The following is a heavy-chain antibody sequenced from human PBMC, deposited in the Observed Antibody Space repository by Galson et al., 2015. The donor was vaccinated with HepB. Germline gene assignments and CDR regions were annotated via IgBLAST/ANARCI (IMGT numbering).Heavy chain of an antibody. D-gene: IGHD2-2*01. CDR2: ISYDGSNK. CDR1: GFTFSSYA. CDR3: ARPAQYCSSTSCYHDDAFDI. J-gene: IGHJ3*02. V-gene: IGHV3-30-3*01. Sequence: SLRLSCAASGFTFSSYAMHWVRQAPGKGLEWVAVISYDGSNKYYADSVKGRFTISRDNSKNTLYLQMNGLRAEDTAVYYCARPAQYCSSTSCYHDDAFDIWGQGTMVTVSS.